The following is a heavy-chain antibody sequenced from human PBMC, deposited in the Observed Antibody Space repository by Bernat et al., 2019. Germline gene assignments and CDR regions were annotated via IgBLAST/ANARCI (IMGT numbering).Heavy chain of an antibody. CDR2: FYHSGST. D-gene: IGHD4-17*01. CDR1: GGSISSGGYS. Sequence: QLQLQESGSGLVKPSQTLSLTCAVSGGSISSGGYSWSWIRQPPGKGLEWIGYFYHSGSTYYNPSLKSRVTISVDRSKNQFSLKLSSVTAADTAVYYCAGTTVTIATLRAYAFDIWGQGTMVTVSS. CDR3: AGTTVTIATLRAYAFDI. V-gene: IGHV4-30-2*01. J-gene: IGHJ3*02.